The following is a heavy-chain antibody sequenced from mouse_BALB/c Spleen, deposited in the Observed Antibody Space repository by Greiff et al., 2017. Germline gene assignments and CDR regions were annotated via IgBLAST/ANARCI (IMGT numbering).Heavy chain of an antibody. D-gene: IGHD2-4*01. CDR3: ARGMITGAMDY. V-gene: IGHV1-14*01. CDR1: GYTFTSYV. CDR2: INPYNDGT. J-gene: IGHJ4*01. Sequence: EVKLQESGPELVKPGASVKMSCKASGYTFTSYVMHWVKQKPGQGLEWIGYINPYNDGTKYNEKFKGKATLTSDKSSSTAYMELSSLTSEDSAVYYCARGMITGAMDYWGQGTSVTVSS.